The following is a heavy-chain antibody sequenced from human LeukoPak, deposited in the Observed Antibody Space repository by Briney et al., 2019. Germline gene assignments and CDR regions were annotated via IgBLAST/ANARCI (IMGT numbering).Heavy chain of an antibody. D-gene: IGHD3-16*01. CDR1: GYTFTGYY. V-gene: IGHV1-2*02. Sequence: EASVKVSCKASGYTFTGYYMHWVRQAPGQGLEWMGWINPNSGGTNYAQKFQGRVTMTRDTSISTAYMELSRLRSDDTAVYYCAIRRGGSTGFDYWGQGTLVTVSS. J-gene: IGHJ4*02. CDR3: AIRRGGSTGFDY. CDR2: INPNSGGT.